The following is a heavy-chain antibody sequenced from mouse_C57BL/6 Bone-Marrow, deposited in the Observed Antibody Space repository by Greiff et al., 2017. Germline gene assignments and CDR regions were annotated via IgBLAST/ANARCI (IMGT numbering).Heavy chain of an antibody. CDR2: IYPGSGST. CDR1: GYTFTSYW. D-gene: IGHD1-1*01. Sequence: QVQLQQPGAELVKPGASVKMSCKASGYTFTSYWITWVKQRPGQGLEWIGDIYPGSGSTNYNEKFKSKATLTVDTSSSTAYMQLSSLTSEDSAVYYCARSPLPDYYGSSPFAYWGQGTLVTVSA. V-gene: IGHV1-55*01. CDR3: ARSPLPDYYGSSPFAY. J-gene: IGHJ3*01.